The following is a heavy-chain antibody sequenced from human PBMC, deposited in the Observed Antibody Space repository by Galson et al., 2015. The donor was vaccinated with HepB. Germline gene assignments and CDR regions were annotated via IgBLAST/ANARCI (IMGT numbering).Heavy chain of an antibody. J-gene: IGHJ5*02. V-gene: IGHV2-5*01. D-gene: IGHD3-9*01. CDR1: GFSINTRGVG. Sequence: PALVKPTQTLTLTCTLSGFSINTRGVGVVWIRQPPGKALEWLAVIYWNDDKRYTSSLRSRLTITKDTSKNQVVLTMTNMDTVDTGTYYCAHRRESTSPDNWFGPWGPGTLVTVSS. CDR3: AHRRESTSPDNWFGP. CDR2: IYWNDDK.